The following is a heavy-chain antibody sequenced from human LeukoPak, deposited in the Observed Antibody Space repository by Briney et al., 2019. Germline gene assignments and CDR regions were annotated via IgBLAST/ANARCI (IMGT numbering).Heavy chain of an antibody. J-gene: IGHJ6*02. D-gene: IGHD5-18*01. CDR3: ARGRGYSYGYYHYFGMDV. CDR1: GYIFTDYV. V-gene: IGHV7-4-1*02. CDR2: INTGTGNP. Sequence: GASVKVSCKASGYIFTDYVMNWVRQAPGQGLEWIGWINTGTGNPTYAQGFTGQFVFSFDTSVSTAYLQISSLKAEDTALYYCARGRGYSYGYYHYFGMDVWGQGTTVTVSS.